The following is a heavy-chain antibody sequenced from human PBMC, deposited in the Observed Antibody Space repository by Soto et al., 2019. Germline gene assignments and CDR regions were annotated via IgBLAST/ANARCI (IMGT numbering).Heavy chain of an antibody. V-gene: IGHV4-39*01. J-gene: IGHJ5*02. D-gene: IGHD6-19*01. Sequence: QLQLQESGPGLVKPSETLSLTCPVSGVSISSSTYYWGWIRQPPGKGLEWIGSIYYSGSTYYNPSLKSRVTISVDTSKNQFSLKLSSVTAADTAVYYCARHMDTSGWYSWFDPWGQGTLVTVSS. CDR3: ARHMDTSGWYSWFDP. CDR1: GVSISSSTYY. CDR2: IYYSGST.